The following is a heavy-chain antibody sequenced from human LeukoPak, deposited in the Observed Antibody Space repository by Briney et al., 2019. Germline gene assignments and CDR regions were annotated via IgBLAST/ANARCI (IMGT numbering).Heavy chain of an antibody. CDR1: GYTFTSYA. Sequence: ASVKVSCKASGYTFTSYAMNWVRQAPGQGLEWMGWINTNTGNPTYAQGFTGRFVFSLDTSVSTAYLQISSLKAEDTAVYYCARVPLGYCSGGSCRRDAFDIWGRGTMVTVSS. D-gene: IGHD2-15*01. J-gene: IGHJ3*02. CDR3: ARVPLGYCSGGSCRRDAFDI. V-gene: IGHV7-4-1*02. CDR2: INTNTGNP.